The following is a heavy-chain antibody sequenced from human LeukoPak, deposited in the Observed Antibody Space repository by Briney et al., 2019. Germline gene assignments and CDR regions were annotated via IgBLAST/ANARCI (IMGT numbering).Heavy chain of an antibody. J-gene: IGHJ4*02. D-gene: IGHD2-15*01. Sequence: GESLKISCEGSGYSFTSYWIGWVRQMPGKGLEWMGIIYPGDSDTRYSPSFRGQVTISADKSISTTYLQWSSLKASDTAMYYCARRSYCSGGGCYADYWGQGTLVTVSS. CDR3: ARRSYCSGGGCYADY. V-gene: IGHV5-51*01. CDR1: GYSFTSYW. CDR2: IYPGDSDT.